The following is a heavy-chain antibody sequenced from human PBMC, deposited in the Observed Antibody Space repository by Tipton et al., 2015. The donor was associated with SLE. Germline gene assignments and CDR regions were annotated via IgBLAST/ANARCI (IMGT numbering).Heavy chain of an antibody. CDR1: GFTFSSYT. J-gene: IGHJ5*02. V-gene: IGHV3-30*14. CDR3: ARARSASCSSTSCFYINWFDP. CDR2: ISYDGSNK. Sequence: QVQLVQSGGGLVKPGGSLRLSCAASGFTFSSYTMNWVRQAPGKGLEWVAVISYDGSNKYYADSVKGRFTISRDKSKNTLYLQMNNLRAEDTAVYYCARARSASCSSTSCFYINWFDPWGQGTLVAVSS. D-gene: IGHD2-2*01.